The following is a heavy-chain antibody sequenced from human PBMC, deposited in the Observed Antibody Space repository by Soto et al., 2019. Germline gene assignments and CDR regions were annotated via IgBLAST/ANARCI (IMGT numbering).Heavy chain of an antibody. D-gene: IGHD3-22*01. CDR1: GGSISSNY. Sequence: SETLSLTCTVSGGSISSNYWTWIRQPPGKGLEWIGYVHDSGSTAYSPSLESRVTISVDTAKNQVSLKLSSVTSADSAFYYCARAKVVAYYYDTSGYYTTFDFWGQGTQVTVSS. J-gene: IGHJ4*02. CDR3: ARAKVVAYYYDTSGYYTTFDF. V-gene: IGHV4-59*01. CDR2: VHDSGST.